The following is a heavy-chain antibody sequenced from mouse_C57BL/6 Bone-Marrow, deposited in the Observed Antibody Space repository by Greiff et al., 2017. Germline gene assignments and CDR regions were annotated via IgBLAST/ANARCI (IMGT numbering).Heavy chain of an antibody. D-gene: IGHD1-1*01. J-gene: IGHJ3*01. V-gene: IGHV1-56*01. CDR2: IFPGSGST. CDR3: ARWDYGSSPFAY. CDR1: GYTFTSHW. Sequence: VQLQQSGPELVRPGASVKISCKAPGYTFTSHWMQWVRQRPGQGLEWIGEIFPGSGSTSSNEKFKGKATLTVYTSSSTAYMQLSSLTSEDSAVYFCARWDYGSSPFAYWGQGTLVTVSA.